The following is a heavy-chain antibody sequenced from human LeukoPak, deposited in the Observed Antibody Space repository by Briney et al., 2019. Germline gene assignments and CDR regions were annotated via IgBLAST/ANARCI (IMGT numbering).Heavy chain of an antibody. Sequence: GGSLRLSCAASGFAFSDYSMNWVRQAPGEGLEWVSYISSSDNTIHYADSVKGRFTISRDNSKNTLYLQMNSLRAEDTAVYYCAKGQRGQWELPDYWGQGTLVTVSS. J-gene: IGHJ4*02. CDR2: ISSSDNTI. V-gene: IGHV3-48*01. D-gene: IGHD1-26*01. CDR3: AKGQRGQWELPDY. CDR1: GFAFSDYS.